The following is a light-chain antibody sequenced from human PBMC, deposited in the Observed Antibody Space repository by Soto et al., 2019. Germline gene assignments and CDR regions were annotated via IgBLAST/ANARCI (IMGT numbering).Light chain of an antibody. V-gene: IGKV1-5*03. CDR3: QQYNSYPLT. CDR2: KAS. Sequence: DIQMTQSPFTLSASVGGRVTITCRASQSISSWLAWYQQKPGKAPKLLIYKASSLESGVPSRFSGSGSGTEFTLTISSLQPDDFATYYCQQYNSYPLTFGGGTKVDIK. CDR1: QSISSW. J-gene: IGKJ4*01.